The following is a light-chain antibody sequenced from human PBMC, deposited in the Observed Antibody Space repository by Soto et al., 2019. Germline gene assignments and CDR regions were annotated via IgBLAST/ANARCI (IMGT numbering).Light chain of an antibody. CDR3: SSYTSSSRV. J-gene: IGLJ3*02. V-gene: IGLV2-14*01. Sequence: LTQPASVSGSPGQSITISCTGTSSDVGGYNYVSWYQQHPGKAPKLMIYDVSNRPSGVSNRFSGSKSGNTASLTISGLQAEDEADYYCSSYTSSSRVFGGGTKLTVL. CDR2: DVS. CDR1: SSDVGGYNY.